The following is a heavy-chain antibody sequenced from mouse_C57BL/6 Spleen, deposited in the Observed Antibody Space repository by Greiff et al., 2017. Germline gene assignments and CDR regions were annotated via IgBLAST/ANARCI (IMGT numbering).Heavy chain of an antibody. D-gene: IGHD2-2*01. CDR1: GYSFTGYF. J-gene: IGHJ4*01. V-gene: IGHV1-20*01. CDR2: INPYNGDT. Sequence: EVQLQQSGPELVKPGDSVKISCKASGYSFTGYFMNWVMQSHGKSLEWIGRINPYNGDTFYNQKFKGKATLTVDKSSSKAHMELRSLTSEDSAVYYCAREGYDEGYYAMDYWGQGTSVTVSS. CDR3: AREGYDEGYYAMDY.